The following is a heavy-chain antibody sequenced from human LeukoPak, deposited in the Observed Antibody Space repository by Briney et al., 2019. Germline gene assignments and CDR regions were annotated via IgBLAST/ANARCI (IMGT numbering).Heavy chain of an antibody. Sequence: GGSLRLSCVASGFTFSSCWMHWVRQAPGKGLVWVSRINSDESSATYADSVKGRFTISRDSAKNTLYLQMNSLRAEDTAVYYCARGRVVAAAGTFDPWGQGTLVTVSS. D-gene: IGHD6-13*01. J-gene: IGHJ5*02. CDR1: GFTFSSCW. CDR3: ARGRVVAAAGTFDP. V-gene: IGHV3-74*01. CDR2: INSDESSA.